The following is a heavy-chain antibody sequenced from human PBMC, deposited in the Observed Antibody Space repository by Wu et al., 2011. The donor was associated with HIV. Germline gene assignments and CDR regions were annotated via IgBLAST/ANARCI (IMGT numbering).Heavy chain of an antibody. J-gene: IGHJ1*01. Sequence: QVQLVQSGAEVKKPGASVKVSCKASGYTFTGYYMHWVRQAPGQGFEWMGAVVPIFGTPNYAQKFQDKITITTDESTTTVYMELRSLRLEDTAVYYCALHFGGQNRWGQGTLVTVSS. V-gene: IGHV1-69*01. D-gene: IGHD4-23*01. CDR1: GYTFTGYY. CDR3: ALHFGGQNR. CDR2: VVPIFGTP.